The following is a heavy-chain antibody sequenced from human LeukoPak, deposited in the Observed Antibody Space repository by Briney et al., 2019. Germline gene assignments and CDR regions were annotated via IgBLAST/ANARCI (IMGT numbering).Heavy chain of an antibody. J-gene: IGHJ4*02. CDR1: GFTFSTSW. V-gene: IGHV3-74*01. CDR2: INTDGRTT. CDR3: AKDLTWNTADY. D-gene: IGHD1/OR15-1a*01. Sequence: GGSLTLSCAASGFTFSTSWMHWFRQAPGKGLVWVSRINTDGRTTGYADSVRGRFTISRDNAKNTLYLQMNGLRAEDTAVYYCAKDLTWNTADYWGQGALVTVSS.